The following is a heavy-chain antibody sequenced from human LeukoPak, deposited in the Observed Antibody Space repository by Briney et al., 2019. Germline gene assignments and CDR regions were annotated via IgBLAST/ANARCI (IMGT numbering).Heavy chain of an antibody. V-gene: IGHV3-74*01. J-gene: IGHJ4*02. CDR3: ARGPHWDPHFDY. CDR1: GFTFSDYY. D-gene: IGHD7-27*01. CDR2: INSDGSST. Sequence: PGGSLRLSCAASGFTFSDYYMSWIRQAPGKGLVWVSRINSDGSSTSYADSVKGRFTISRDNAKNTLYLQMNSLRAEDTAVYYCARGPHWDPHFDYWGQGTLVTVSS.